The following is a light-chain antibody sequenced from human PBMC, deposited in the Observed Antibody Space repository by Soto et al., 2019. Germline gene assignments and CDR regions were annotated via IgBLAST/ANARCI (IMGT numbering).Light chain of an antibody. V-gene: IGKV3-11*01. CDR1: QSVSSY. J-gene: IGKJ1*01. CDR2: DAS. Sequence: EIVLTQSPSTLSLSPGERATLSCRASQSVSSYLAWYQQKPGQAPRLLIYDASNRATGIPARFSGSGSGTDCTITISSLDPEDFAVYYGQQRSNWWTFGQGTKVEIK. CDR3: QQRSNWWT.